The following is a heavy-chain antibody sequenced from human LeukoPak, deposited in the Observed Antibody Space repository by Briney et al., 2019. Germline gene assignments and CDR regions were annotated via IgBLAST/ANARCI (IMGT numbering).Heavy chain of an antibody. J-gene: IGHJ4*02. CDR2: ISGSGGST. V-gene: IGHV3-23*01. CDR1: GFTFSSYA. CDR3: AKDLIGRGYSYGYNFDY. D-gene: IGHD5-18*01. Sequence: PGGSLRLSCAASGFTFSSYAMSWVRQAPGKGLEWVSAISGSGGSTYYADSVKGRFTISRDNSKNTLYLQMNSLRAEDTAVYYCAKDLIGRGYSYGYNFDYWGQGTLVTVSS.